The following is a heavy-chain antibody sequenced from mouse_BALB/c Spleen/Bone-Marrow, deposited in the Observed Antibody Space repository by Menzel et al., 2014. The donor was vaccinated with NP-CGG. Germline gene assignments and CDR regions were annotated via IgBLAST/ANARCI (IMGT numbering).Heavy chain of an antibody. J-gene: IGHJ1*01. CDR1: GFTFTDYY. D-gene: IGHD2-4*01. Sequence: EVQVVESGGGLVQPGGSLRLSCAPSGFTFTDYYMSWVRQPPGKALEWLGFIRNKANGYTTEYSASVKGRFTISRDNSQSIPYLQMNTLRAEDSATYYCARDINYDIYWYFDVWGAGTTVTVSS. V-gene: IGHV7-3*02. CDR2: IRNKANGYTT. CDR3: ARDINYDIYWYFDV.